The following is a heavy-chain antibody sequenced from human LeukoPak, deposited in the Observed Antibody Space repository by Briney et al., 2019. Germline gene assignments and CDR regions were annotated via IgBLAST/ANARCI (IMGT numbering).Heavy chain of an antibody. CDR2: TSNRGDYT. Sequence: GGSLRLSCAASGFTFTSYSMSWVRQAPGEGLEWVSGTSNRGDYTYYADSVKGRFTISRDNSKNTLYLQMNSLRAEDTALYFCAKKAQYNGNYPLDYWSQGTLVTVSS. D-gene: IGHD1-26*01. J-gene: IGHJ4*02. CDR1: GFTFTSYS. CDR3: AKKAQYNGNYPLDY. V-gene: IGHV3-23*01.